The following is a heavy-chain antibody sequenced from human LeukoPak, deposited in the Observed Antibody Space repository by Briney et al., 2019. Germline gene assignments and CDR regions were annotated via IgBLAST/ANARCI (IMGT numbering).Heavy chain of an antibody. CDR1: GLTFPDYY. V-gene: IGHV3-11*01. Sequence: TGGSLSLSCKASGLTFPDYYVTWLRRAPGRGWEWLSYIGPSGTTIIYAGSVKGRFTISRDNAKNSLYLQMNSLRAEDTAMYHCARDARGAFDIWGQGTMVSVSS. D-gene: IGHD3-10*01. J-gene: IGHJ3*02. CDR3: ARDARGAFDI. CDR2: IGPSGTTI.